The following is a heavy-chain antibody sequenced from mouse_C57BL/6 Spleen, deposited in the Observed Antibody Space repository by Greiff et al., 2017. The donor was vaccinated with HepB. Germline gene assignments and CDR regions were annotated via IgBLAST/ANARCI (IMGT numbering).Heavy chain of an antibody. CDR3: AGYGSHTNWYFDV. V-gene: IGHV1-74*01. CDR1: GYTFTSYW. CDR2: IHPSDSDT. J-gene: IGHJ1*03. D-gene: IGHD2-2*01. Sequence: VKLQQPGAELVKPGASVKVSCKASGYTFTSYWMHWVKQRPGQGLEWIGRIHPSDSDTNYNQKFKGKATLTVDKSSSTAYMQLSSLTSEDSAVYYCAGYGSHTNWYFDVWGTGTTVTVSS.